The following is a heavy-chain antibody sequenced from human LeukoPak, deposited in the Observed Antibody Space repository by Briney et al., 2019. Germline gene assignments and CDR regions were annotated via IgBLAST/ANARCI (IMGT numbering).Heavy chain of an antibody. D-gene: IGHD3-10*01. J-gene: IGHJ4*02. CDR3: ARHFHFGGYFDY. CDR1: GGSISSSSYY. Sequence: SETLSLTCTVSGGSISSSSYYWGWIRQPPGKGLEWIGSIYYSGSTYYNPSLKSRVTTSVDTSKNQFSLKLSSVTAADTAVYYCARHFHFGGYFDYWGQGTLVTVSS. V-gene: IGHV4-39*01. CDR2: IYYSGST.